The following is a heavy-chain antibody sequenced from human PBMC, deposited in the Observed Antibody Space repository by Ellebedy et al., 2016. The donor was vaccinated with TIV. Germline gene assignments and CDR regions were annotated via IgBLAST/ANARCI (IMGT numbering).Heavy chain of an antibody. Sequence: GESLKISCAASGFTFSNYWMSWVRQAPGKGLEWVANIKQDGSETYYIDSVKGRFVISRDNAKKSKDLKMNRLSDDDTATYYCARDQWLGRAYYFDNWGQGTLVTVYS. CDR3: ARDQWLGRAYYFDN. V-gene: IGHV3-7*01. CDR2: IKQDGSET. J-gene: IGHJ4*02. CDR1: GFTFSNYW. D-gene: IGHD6-19*01.